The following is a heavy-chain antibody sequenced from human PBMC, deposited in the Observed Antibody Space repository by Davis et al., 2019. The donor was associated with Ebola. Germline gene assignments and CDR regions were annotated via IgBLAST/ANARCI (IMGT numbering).Heavy chain of an antibody. D-gene: IGHD6-19*01. Sequence: PGGSLRLSCAASGFTFSNYWMSWVRQAPGKGLEWVANIKQDGSEKYYVDSVKGRFTISRDNAKNSLYLQMNSLRAEDTAVYYCARRAGPYYYYGMDVWGQGTTVTVSS. CDR2: IKQDGSEK. CDR3: ARRAGPYYYYGMDV. V-gene: IGHV3-7*01. J-gene: IGHJ6*02. CDR1: GFTFSNYW.